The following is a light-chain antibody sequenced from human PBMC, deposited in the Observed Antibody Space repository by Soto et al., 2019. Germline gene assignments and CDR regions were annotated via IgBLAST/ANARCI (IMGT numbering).Light chain of an antibody. CDR2: EVS. CDR1: SSDVGGYNY. V-gene: IGLV2-14*01. Sequence: QSVLTQPASVSGSPGQSITISCTGTSSDVGGYNYVSWYQQHPGKAPKLMIYEVSNRPSGVSNRFSGSKSGNTASLTISGLQAEDEADYYWSSYTSSSTYVFGTGTKVTV. J-gene: IGLJ1*01. CDR3: SSYTSSSTYV.